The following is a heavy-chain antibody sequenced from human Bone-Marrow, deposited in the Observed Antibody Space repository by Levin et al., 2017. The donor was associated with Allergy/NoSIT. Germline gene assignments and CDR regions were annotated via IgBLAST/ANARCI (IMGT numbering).Heavy chain of an antibody. Sequence: GASVKVSCRASGGTFSSFAISWVRQAPGQGLEWMGGIIPIFGTANYAQKFQGRITIIADKSTSTDYMELSSLRSEDTAVYYCAFRVGATLWSWGQGTLVTVSS. D-gene: IGHD1-26*01. V-gene: IGHV1-69*06. CDR3: AFRVGATLWS. J-gene: IGHJ5*02. CDR2: IIPIFGTA. CDR1: GGTFSSFA.